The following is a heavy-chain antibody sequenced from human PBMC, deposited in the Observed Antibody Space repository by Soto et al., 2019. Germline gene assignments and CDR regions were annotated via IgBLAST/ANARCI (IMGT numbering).Heavy chain of an antibody. Sequence: QVPLVQSGAEVKQTGSSVKISCKTSGHPLSYRYLHWFRQAPGQAFEWMGRMRPLIGDTNNAQKVHDGPTLPRDRPMTTAYMELRSLTSDDTAIYYCAGEGSYETLSGNSPIFDWGQGTLVSVSS. J-gene: IGHJ4*02. CDR2: MRPLIGDT. CDR3: AGEGSYETLSGNSPIFD. D-gene: IGHD3-9*01. CDR1: GHPLSYRY. V-gene: IGHV1-45*02.